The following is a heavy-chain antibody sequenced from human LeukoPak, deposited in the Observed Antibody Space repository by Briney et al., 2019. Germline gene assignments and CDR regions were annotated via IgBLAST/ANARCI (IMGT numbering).Heavy chain of an antibody. CDR3: ASNPPRTGDFNY. CDR2: MSPNNGNT. CDR1: GYTFTNYD. Sequence: EASVKVSCKTSGYTFTNYDINWVRQATGQGLEWMGWMSPNNGNTGYAQKFQGRVTMTRDTSINTAYMELSSLRSEDTVVYYCASNPPRTGDFNYWGQGALVTVSS. D-gene: IGHD7-27*01. J-gene: IGHJ4*02. V-gene: IGHV1-8*01.